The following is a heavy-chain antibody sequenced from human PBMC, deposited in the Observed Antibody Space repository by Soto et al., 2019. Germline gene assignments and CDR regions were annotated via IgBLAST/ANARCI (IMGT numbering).Heavy chain of an antibody. V-gene: IGHV3-30*18. CDR2: ISYDGSNK. D-gene: IGHD6-19*01. Sequence: GGSLRLSCAASGFTFSNYGIHWVRQAPGKGLEWVAVISYDGSNKYYADSVKGRFTISRDNSKNTLYLQMNSLRAEDTAMYYCAKDIVLSSGWYPDYCVMDVWGQGTTVTVSS. CDR3: AKDIVLSSGWYPDYCVMDV. CDR1: GFTFSNYG. J-gene: IGHJ6*02.